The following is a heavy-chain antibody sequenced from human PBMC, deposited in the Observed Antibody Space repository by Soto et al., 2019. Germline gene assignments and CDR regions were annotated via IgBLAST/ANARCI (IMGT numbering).Heavy chain of an antibody. J-gene: IGHJ4*02. D-gene: IGHD3-16*01. Sequence: DVQLLQSGGGLVQPGGSLRVSCAASGFRVSSYIMTWVRQAPGKGLEYVSGISVGGDRKFYADSVTVRFTVSRDKSKNILYLPLDSLRVDDTAIYYCSRWDGYGDYWGQGTLVTVSS. CDR3: SRWDGYGDY. CDR1: GFRVSSYI. V-gene: IGHV3-23*01. CDR2: ISVGGDRK.